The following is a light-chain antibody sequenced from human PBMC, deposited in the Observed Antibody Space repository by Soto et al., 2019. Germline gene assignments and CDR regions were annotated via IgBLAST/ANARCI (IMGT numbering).Light chain of an antibody. CDR1: EGVSLK. Sequence: EIVMTQSPATLSVSPGERVTLSCRASEGVSLKLAWYQLKPGLPPRLLFYDASTRATGLPARFSGSGAGTEFTLSISSLQSEDFATYYCQHYSDSPTFGQGTKVEIK. CDR3: QHYSDSPT. V-gene: IGKV3-15*01. J-gene: IGKJ1*01. CDR2: DAS.